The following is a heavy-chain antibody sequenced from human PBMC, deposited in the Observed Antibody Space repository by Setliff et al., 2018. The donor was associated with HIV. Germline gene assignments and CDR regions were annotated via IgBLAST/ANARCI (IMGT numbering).Heavy chain of an antibody. Sequence: PSETLSLTCTVSGGSISSDYWSWIRQPPGKGLEWIGYVYHSGTTYYNPSLTSRVTISVDTSKNQFSLKLTSVTAADTALYYCARHFSIFGVTIISNDAFDIWGRGTMVTVSS. CDR1: GGSISSDY. J-gene: IGHJ3*02. CDR2: VYHSGTT. D-gene: IGHD3-3*01. CDR3: ARHFSIFGVTIISNDAFDI. V-gene: IGHV4-59*08.